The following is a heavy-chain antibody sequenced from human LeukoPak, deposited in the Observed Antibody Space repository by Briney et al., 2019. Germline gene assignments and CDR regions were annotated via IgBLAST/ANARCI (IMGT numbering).Heavy chain of an antibody. CDR3: ARGPPRHRYYYDSSGYYHPY. J-gene: IGHJ4*02. CDR2: INHRGRT. CDR1: GGSFSGYY. V-gene: IGHV4-34*01. D-gene: IGHD3-22*01. Sequence: SETMSLTCAVYGGSFSGYYWSWLRQPPGKGLEWIGEINHRGRTNYNPSLKSRVTISVDTSKNQFSLKLSSVTAADMAVYYCARGPPRHRYYYDSSGYYHPYWGQGTLVTVSS.